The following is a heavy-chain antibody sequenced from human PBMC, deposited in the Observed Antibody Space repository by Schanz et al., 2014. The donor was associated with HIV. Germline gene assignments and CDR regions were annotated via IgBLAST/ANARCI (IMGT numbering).Heavy chain of an antibody. CDR3: AKEEQQLGGVGGYHFDY. Sequence: VQLVESGGGVVQSGRSLRLSCAASGFSISSYAMIWVRQAPGKGLEWVSYISGSGYTIYYADSVKGRFTISRDISKNTLYLQMNSLRAEDTAVYYCAKEEQQLGGVGGYHFDYWGQGTLVTVSS. J-gene: IGHJ4*02. V-gene: IGHV3-48*01. D-gene: IGHD6-13*01. CDR1: GFSISSYA. CDR2: ISGSGYTI.